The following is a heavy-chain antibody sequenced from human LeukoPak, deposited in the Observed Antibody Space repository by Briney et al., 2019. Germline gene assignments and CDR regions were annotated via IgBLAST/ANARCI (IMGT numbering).Heavy chain of an antibody. CDR1: GGTFSSYA. J-gene: IGHJ3*02. D-gene: IGHD3-10*01. V-gene: IGHV1-69*13. CDR3: AAALIWFGDPIGAFDI. CDR2: IIPLFDTA. Sequence: GASVKVSCKASGGTFSSYAISWVRQAPGQGLEWMGGIIPLFDTADYAQKFQGRLTITADESTSTAYMELSSLRSEDTAVYYCAAALIWFGDPIGAFDIWGQGTMVTVSS.